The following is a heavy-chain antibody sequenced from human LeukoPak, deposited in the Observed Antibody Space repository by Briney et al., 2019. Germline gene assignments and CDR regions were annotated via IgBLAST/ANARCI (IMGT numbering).Heavy chain of an antibody. CDR1: GGTFSRYA. CDR3: ARGYLSGWYPS. J-gene: IGHJ5*02. D-gene: IGHD6-19*01. Sequence: WASVKVSCKASGGTFSRYAISWVRQAPGQGLEWMGGIIPIFGTANYAQKFQGRVTITTDESTSTAYMELSSLRAEDTAVYYCARGYLSGWYPSWGQGSLVSVSS. V-gene: IGHV1-69*05. CDR2: IIPIFGTA.